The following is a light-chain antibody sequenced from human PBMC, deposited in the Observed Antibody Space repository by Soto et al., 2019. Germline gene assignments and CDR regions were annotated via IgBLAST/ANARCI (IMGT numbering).Light chain of an antibody. Sequence: QSVLTQPASVSGSPGQSITISCTGTSSDVGGYNYVSWYQQHPDKAPKLMIYDVSNRPSGVSNRFSGSKSGNTASLTISALQAEDETDYYCCSYTSNNTYVFVTGTKVTVL. V-gene: IGLV2-14*01. CDR2: DVS. CDR1: SSDVGGYNY. CDR3: CSYTSNNTYV. J-gene: IGLJ1*01.